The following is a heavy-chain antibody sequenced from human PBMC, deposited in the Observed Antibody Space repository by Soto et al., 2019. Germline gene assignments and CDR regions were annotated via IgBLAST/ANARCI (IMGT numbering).Heavy chain of an antibody. CDR1: GGSFSGYY. CDR2: INHSGST. J-gene: IGHJ6*03. V-gene: IGHV4-34*01. D-gene: IGHD3-16*02. Sequence: ASETLSLTCAVYGGSFSGYYWSWIRQPPGKGLEWIGEINHSGSTNYNPSLKSRVTISVDTSKNQFSLKLSSVTAADTAVYYCARGLYYDYILGSYRYDYYYYMDVWGKRTTDTGSS. CDR3: ARGLYYDYILGSYRYDYYYYMDV.